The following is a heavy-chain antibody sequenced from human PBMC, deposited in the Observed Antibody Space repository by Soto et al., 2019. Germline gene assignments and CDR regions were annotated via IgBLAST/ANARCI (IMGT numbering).Heavy chain of an antibody. J-gene: IGHJ5*02. CDR3: VRRHVSATGIDWFDP. D-gene: IGHD6-13*01. CDR1: GYTFTSYG. CDR2: INAANGDT. V-gene: IGHV1-3*01. Sequence: ASVKVSCKASGYTFTSYGIHWMRQAPGQRLEWMGWINAANGDTKYSPKFQGRVTITRDTSASTAYMELSSLRSEDTAVYYCVRRHVSATGIDWFDPWGQGTLVTVSS.